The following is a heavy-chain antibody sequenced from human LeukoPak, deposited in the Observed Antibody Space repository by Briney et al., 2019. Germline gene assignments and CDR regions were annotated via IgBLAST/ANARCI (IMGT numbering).Heavy chain of an antibody. CDR2: INPNSGGT. V-gene: IGHV1-2*02. J-gene: IGHJ4*02. D-gene: IGHD6-19*01. Sequence: ASVKVSCKASGYTFTGYYMHWVRQAPGQGLEWMGWINPNSGGTNYAPKFQGRVTMTRDTSISTAYMELSRLTPDDTAVYYRATLAAVAGPFWGQGTLVTVSS. CDR1: GYTFTGYY. CDR3: ATLAAVAGPF.